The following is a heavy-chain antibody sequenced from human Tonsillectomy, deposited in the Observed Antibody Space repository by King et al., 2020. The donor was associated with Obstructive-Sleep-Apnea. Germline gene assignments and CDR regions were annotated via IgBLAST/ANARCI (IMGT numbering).Heavy chain of an antibody. D-gene: IGHD1-26*01. Sequence: VQLQESGPGLVKPSETLSLTCTVSGYSISSGYYWGWIRPPPGKGLEWIGSIYHSGSTYYNPSLKSRVTISVDTSKNQFSLKLSSVTAADTAVYYCAREGPFIVGATGGYWGQGTLVTVSS. CDR1: GYSISSGYY. V-gene: IGHV4-38-2*02. CDR3: AREGPFIVGATGGY. CDR2: IYHSGST. J-gene: IGHJ4*02.